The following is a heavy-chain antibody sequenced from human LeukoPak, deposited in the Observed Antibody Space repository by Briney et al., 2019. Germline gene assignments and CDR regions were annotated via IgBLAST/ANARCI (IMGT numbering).Heavy chain of an antibody. Sequence: SETLSLTRTVSGGSISSSVYYWGWVRQPPGKGLEWIGNNYYSGSTYYNSSLKSRVTISVDTSKNQFSLKLSSVTAADTAVHYCARLKWEVDWYFDLWGRGTLVTVSS. CDR1: GGSISSSVYY. V-gene: IGHV4-39*01. D-gene: IGHD1-26*01. CDR3: ARLKWEVDWYFDL. J-gene: IGHJ2*01. CDR2: NYYSGST.